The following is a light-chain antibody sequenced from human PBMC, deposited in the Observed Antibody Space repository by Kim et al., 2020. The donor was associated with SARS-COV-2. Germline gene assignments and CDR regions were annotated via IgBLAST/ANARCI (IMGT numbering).Light chain of an antibody. CDR1: SLRPYY. CDR3: NSRDKSGNHVV. V-gene: IGLV3-19*01. J-gene: IGLJ2*01. CDR2: GKN. Sequence: LGQTVRITCQGYSLRPYYASWYQQKPGQAPILVLYGKNNRPSGIPDRFSGSSSGNTASLTVTGAQAVDEADYYCNSRDKSGNHVVFGGGTKLIVL.